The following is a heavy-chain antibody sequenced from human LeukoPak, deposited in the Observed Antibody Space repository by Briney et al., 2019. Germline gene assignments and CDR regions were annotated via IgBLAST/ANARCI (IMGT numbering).Heavy chain of an antibody. V-gene: IGHV1-2*02. CDR1: GYTFTDSY. CDR3: ARDGRLTIFVRGIITEGSPPKN. D-gene: IGHD3-10*01. CDR2: INPKTGGT. J-gene: IGHJ4*02. Sequence: ASVKVSCKASGYTFTDSYMHWVRQAPGQGLELMGWINPKTGGTNYAQRFQGRVTMTRDTSIRTAYMELNSLRSDDTAVYYCARDGRLTIFVRGIITEGSPPKNWGQGTLVTVSS.